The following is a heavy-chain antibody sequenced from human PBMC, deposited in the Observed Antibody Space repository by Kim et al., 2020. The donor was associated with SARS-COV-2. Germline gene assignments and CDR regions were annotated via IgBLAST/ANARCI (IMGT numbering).Heavy chain of an antibody. J-gene: IGHJ3*01. CDR1: GYGFINFL. V-gene: IGHV5-10-1*01. CDR2: IDPSDSQT. CDR3: ARHKPVAKLGVFDL. Sequence: GESLKISCKGSGYGFINFLITWVRQTPGRGLQWMGRIDPSDSQTTYNSSFRDHVTISVDTSINTAFLHFNNLKTSDTALYFCARHKPVAKLGVFDLWGHGTMVTVS. D-gene: IGHD2-8*01.